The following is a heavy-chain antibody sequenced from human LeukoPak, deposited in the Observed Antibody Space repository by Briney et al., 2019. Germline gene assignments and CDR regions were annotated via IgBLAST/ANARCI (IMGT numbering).Heavy chain of an antibody. CDR1: GFTFRSYA. V-gene: IGHV3-30-3*01. CDR2: ISYDGSNK. Sequence: GGSLRLSCAASGFTFRSYAMHWVRQAPGKGLEWVAVISYDGSNKYYADSVKGRFTISRDNSKNTLYLQMNSLRAEDTAVYYCAINSGSYHYFDYWGQGTLVTVSS. CDR3: AINSGSYHYFDY. J-gene: IGHJ4*02. D-gene: IGHD1-26*01.